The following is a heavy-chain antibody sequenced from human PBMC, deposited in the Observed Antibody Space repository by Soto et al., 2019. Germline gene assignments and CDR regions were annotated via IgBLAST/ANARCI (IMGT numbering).Heavy chain of an antibody. CDR3: ARDRCIDPAAFDI. D-gene: IGHD2-2*01. J-gene: IGHJ3*02. Sequence: GASVKVSCKASGGTFSSYTISWVRQAPGQGLEWMGRIIPILGIANYAQKFQGRVTITADKSTSTAYMELSSLRSEDTAVYYCARDRCIDPAAFDIWGQGTMVTVSS. V-gene: IGHV1-69*04. CDR1: GGTFSSYT. CDR2: IIPILGIA.